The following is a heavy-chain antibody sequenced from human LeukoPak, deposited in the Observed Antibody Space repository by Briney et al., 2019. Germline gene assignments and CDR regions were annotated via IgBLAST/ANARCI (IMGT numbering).Heavy chain of an antibody. CDR2: IHPEGNEK. D-gene: IGHD1-1*01. Sequence: GSLRLSCAVSGFSFSNFWMSWVRQAPGRGLEWVANIHPEGNEKYHVESVKGRFTISRDNTKKLLFLQMNGLRVEDTAVYYYARGDDSSGDHWGQGTLVTVSS. CDR1: GFSFSNFW. CDR3: ARGDDSSGDH. J-gene: IGHJ4*02. V-gene: IGHV3-7*04.